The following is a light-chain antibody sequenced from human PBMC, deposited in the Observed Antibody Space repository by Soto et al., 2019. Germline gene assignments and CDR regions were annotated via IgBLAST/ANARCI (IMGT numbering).Light chain of an antibody. J-gene: IGKJ3*01. V-gene: IGKV1-33*01. CDR3: QRYENPPFT. CDR1: QDITNY. Sequence: DIQMTQSPSSLSASVGDRVTITCQASQDITNYLSWYQQKPGKAPELLIYDASNLETGAPSRFSGRGSGTDLTLTISSLQPEDTATYYCQRYENPPFTFGPGTKVDI. CDR2: DAS.